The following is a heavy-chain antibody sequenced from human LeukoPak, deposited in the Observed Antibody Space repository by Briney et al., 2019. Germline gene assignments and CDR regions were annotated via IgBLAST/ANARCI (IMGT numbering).Heavy chain of an antibody. CDR1: GFTFSSYG. V-gene: IGHV3-48*01. CDR2: ISGSSSTI. J-gene: IGHJ4*02. CDR3: VKEQANGDYRTSDH. Sequence: GSXXXSXAASGFTFSSYGINWVRQAPGXXXXXXSYISGSSSTIYYADSVKGRFTISRDNAKNSLYLQMNSLRAEDTAIYYCVKEQANGDYRTSDHWGQGTLVTVSS. D-gene: IGHD1/OR15-1a*01.